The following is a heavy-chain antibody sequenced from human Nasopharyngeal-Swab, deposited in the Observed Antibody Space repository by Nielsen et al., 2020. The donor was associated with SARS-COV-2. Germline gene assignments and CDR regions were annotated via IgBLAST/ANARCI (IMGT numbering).Heavy chain of an antibody. Sequence: GGSLRLSCSASGFTFTSYAIHCVRQPPGKGLECVAVVSYDGTNTFYADSVKGRFAISRDNSKSTVSLQMNSLRSEDTVVYYCAKDRGGRSLDSWGQGTLVTVSS. J-gene: IGHJ4*02. CDR3: AKDRGGRSLDS. V-gene: IGHV3-30-3*02. D-gene: IGHD3-16*01. CDR1: GFTFTSYA. CDR2: VSYDGTNT.